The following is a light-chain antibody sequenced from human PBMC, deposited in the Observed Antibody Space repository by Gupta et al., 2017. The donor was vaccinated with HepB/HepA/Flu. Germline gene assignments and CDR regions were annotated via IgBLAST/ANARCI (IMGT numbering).Light chain of an antibody. J-gene: IGLJ2*01. Sequence: QSALTQPASVSGSPGQSITSCTGTSSDVGGYNYVSWHQKHPGKAPKVMIYDVTSRPSGVSTRFSGSKSGNTASLTISGLQAEDEADYYCSSYTSSSTVVFGGGTKLTVL. CDR3: SSYTSSSTVV. V-gene: IGLV2-14*03. CDR1: SSDVGGYNY. CDR2: DVT.